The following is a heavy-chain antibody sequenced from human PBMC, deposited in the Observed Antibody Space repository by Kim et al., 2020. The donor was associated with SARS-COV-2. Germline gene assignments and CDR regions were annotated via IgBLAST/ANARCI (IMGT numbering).Heavy chain of an antibody. V-gene: IGHV3-15*01. J-gene: IGHJ6*02. CDR2: IKSKTDGGTT. CDR1: GFTFSNAW. Sequence: GGSLRLSCAASGFTFSNAWMSWVRQAPGKGLEWVGRIKSKTDGGTTDYAAPVKGRFTISRDDSKNTLYLQMNSLKTEDTAVYYCTTSAAGIFKYGMDVWGQGTTVTVSS. CDR3: TTSAAGIFKYGMDV. D-gene: IGHD6-13*01.